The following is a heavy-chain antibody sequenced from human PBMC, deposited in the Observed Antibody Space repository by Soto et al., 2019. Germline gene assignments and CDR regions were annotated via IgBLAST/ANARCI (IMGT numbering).Heavy chain of an antibody. J-gene: IGHJ6*02. D-gene: IGHD6-13*01. CDR2: MNPINGAT. CDR1: GYDFTAYD. V-gene: IGHV1-8*02. CDR3: GRGPSPRAPAGGAPYYYAMDV. Sequence: ASVKVSCKASGYDFTAYDINWVRQASGQGLEWMGWMNPINGATGSARRFQGRVSMTRNTATGTAYLELTSLRSDDTAVYYCGRGPSPRAPAGGAPYYYAMDVWGQGTTVTVSS.